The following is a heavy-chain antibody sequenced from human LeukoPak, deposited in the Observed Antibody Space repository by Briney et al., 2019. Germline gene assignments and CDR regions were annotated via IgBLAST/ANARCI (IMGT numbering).Heavy chain of an antibody. V-gene: IGHV3-74*01. Sequence: GGSLRLSCAASGFTFSSYWMHWVRQAPGKGLVWVSRINSDGSSTSYADSVKGRFTISRDNAKNTLYLQMNSLRAEDTAVYYCAKDRNSGGWYGELRDYWGQGTLVTVSS. CDR2: INSDGSST. CDR3: AKDRNSGGWYGELRDY. D-gene: IGHD6-19*01. CDR1: GFTFSSYW. J-gene: IGHJ4*02.